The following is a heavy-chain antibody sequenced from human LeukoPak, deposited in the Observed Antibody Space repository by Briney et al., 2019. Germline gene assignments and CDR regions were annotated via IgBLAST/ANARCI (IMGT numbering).Heavy chain of an antibody. J-gene: IGHJ4*01. V-gene: IGHV4-34*01. CDR3: ARVYSDSWPGYYFDN. D-gene: IGHD6-13*01. CDR1: GGPFSGYY. Sequence: SETLSLTCGVYGGPFSGYYWSWIRQPPEKGLEWIGEINHSGNTNYNPSLKSRVTISADTSKNQFSLKLSSVTAADTAVYYCARVYSDSWPGYYFDNWGHGTLVTVSS. CDR2: INHSGNT.